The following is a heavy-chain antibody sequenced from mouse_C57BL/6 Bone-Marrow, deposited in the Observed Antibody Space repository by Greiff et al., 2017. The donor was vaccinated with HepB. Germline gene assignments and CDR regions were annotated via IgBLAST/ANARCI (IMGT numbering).Heavy chain of an antibody. Sequence: EVQLQQSGAELVRPGASVKLSCTASGFNIKDDYMHWVKQRPEQGLEWIGWIDPENGDTEYASKFKGKATITADTSSNTAYLQLSSLTSEDTAVYYCTTDYGRDYAMDYWGQGTSVTVSS. D-gene: IGHD1-1*01. CDR1: GFNIKDDY. CDR2: IDPENGDT. V-gene: IGHV14-4*01. J-gene: IGHJ4*01. CDR3: TTDYGRDYAMDY.